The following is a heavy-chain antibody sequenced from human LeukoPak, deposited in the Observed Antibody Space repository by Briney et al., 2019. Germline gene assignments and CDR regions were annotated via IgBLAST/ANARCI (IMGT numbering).Heavy chain of an antibody. D-gene: IGHD5-18*01. CDR3: ARGDTSFDY. CDR2: ISSSGSTI. J-gene: IGHJ4*02. CDR1: GFTFSSYE. V-gene: IGHV3-48*03. Sequence: PGGSLRLSCAASGFTFSSYEMNWVRQAPGKGLEWVSYISSSGSTIYYADSVKGRFTISRDNAKNSLYLQMNSLRAEDTAVYCCARGDTSFDYWGQGTLVTVSS.